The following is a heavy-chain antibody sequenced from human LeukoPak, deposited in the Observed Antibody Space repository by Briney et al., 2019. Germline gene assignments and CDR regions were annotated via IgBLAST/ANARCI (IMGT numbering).Heavy chain of an antibody. CDR1: SGSIGSSSNY. CDR2: VYYSGST. Sequence: SETLSLTCTVSSGSIGSSSNYWGWIRQAPGKGLEWIGNVYYSGSTFYNPSLTNRVTISVDTYKNQFSLKLRSVTAADTAIYYCARASFNVVFGNWFDPWGQGTLVTVSS. V-gene: IGHV4-39*01. J-gene: IGHJ5*02. CDR3: ARASFNVVFGNWFDP. D-gene: IGHD2-8*01.